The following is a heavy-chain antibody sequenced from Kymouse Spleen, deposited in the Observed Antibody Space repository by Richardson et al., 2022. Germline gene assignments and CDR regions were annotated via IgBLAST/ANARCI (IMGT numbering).Heavy chain of an antibody. CDR1: GFTFSSYS. D-gene: IGHD5-12*01. J-gene: IGHJ4*02. V-gene: IGHV3-48*02. CDR2: ISSSSSTI. Sequence: EVQLVESGGGLVQPGGSLRLSCAASGFTFSSYSMNWVRQAPGKGLEWVSYISSSSSTIYYADSVKGRFTISRDNAKNSLYLQMNSLRDEDTAVYYCARDRRIVATIGPFDYWGQGTLVTVSS. CDR3: ARDRRIVATIGPFDY.